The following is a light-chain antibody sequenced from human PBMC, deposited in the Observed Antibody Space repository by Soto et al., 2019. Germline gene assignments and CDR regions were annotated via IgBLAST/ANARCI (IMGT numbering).Light chain of an antibody. J-gene: IGKJ2*01. CDR2: DAS. Sequence: DIHVTQSPCTLSASVGDRVTITCRASQSINNWLAWYQQKPGKAPKLLIYDASSLESGVPSRFSGSGSGTEFTLTISTLQPDDFATYYCQHYNSYSQTFGQGTKVDIK. CDR1: QSINNW. V-gene: IGKV1-5*01. CDR3: QHYNSYSQT.